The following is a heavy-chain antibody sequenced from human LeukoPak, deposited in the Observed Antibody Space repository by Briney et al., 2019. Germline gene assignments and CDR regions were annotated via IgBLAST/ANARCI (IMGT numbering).Heavy chain of an antibody. CDR2: IYYSGST. D-gene: IGHD6-13*01. Sequence: SETLSLTCTVSGGSISSGGYYWSWIRQHPGKGLEWIGYIYYSGSTYYNPSLKSRVTISVDTSKNQFSLKLSSVTAADTAVYYCARGEAAAGTVGWFDPWGQGTLVTVSS. V-gene: IGHV4-31*03. J-gene: IGHJ5*02. CDR3: ARGEAAAGTVGWFDP. CDR1: GGSISSGGYY.